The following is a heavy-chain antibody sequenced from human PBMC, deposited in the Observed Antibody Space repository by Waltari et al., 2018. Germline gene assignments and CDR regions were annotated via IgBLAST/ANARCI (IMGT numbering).Heavy chain of an antibody. V-gene: IGHV4-34*01. Sequence: QVQLQQWGAGLLKPSETLSLTCPVYGASFSGYYWIWTRQPPGRGLEWIGEINHSGSTNYNPSLKSRVTISVDTSKNQFSLKLSSVTAADTAVYYCARGRRDKYSSSSGWYFDLWGRGTLVTVSS. J-gene: IGHJ2*01. CDR2: INHSGST. D-gene: IGHD6-6*01. CDR1: GASFSGYY. CDR3: ARGRRDKYSSSSGWYFDL.